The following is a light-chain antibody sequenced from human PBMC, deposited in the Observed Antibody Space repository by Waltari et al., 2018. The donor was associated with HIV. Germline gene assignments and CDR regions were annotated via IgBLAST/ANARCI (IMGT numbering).Light chain of an antibody. Sequence: QSVLTQPPSASGTPGQRVTISCSGSSSNIRSNTVSWYQQLPGTAPKLLIYSNAQRPSGVPGRFSGSKSGTSASLAISGLQSEEEADYYCAAWDDSLNGWVFGGGTKLTVL. V-gene: IGLV1-44*01. J-gene: IGLJ3*02. CDR3: AAWDDSLNGWV. CDR1: SSNIRSNT. CDR2: SNA.